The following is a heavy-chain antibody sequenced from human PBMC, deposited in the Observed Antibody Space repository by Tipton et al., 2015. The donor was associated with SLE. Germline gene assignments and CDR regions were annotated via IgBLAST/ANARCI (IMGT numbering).Heavy chain of an antibody. CDR1: GGTFSRLG. CDR3: ARSDLGGTYYFDS. V-gene: IGHV1-69*01. J-gene: IGHJ4*02. Sequence: QVQLVQSGPEVKKPGSSVKVSCKASGGTFSRLGISWVRQAPGQGLEWMGVIMPIFKTTNYAEKFQGRITLSTDESMSTVYMEQTSLMSEDTAMFFCARSDLGGTYYFDSRGQGTLVTVSS. CDR2: IMPIFKTT. D-gene: IGHD1-26*01.